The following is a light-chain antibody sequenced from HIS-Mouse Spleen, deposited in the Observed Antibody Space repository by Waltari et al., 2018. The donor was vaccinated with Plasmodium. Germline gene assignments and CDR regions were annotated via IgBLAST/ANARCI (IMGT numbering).Light chain of an antibody. CDR3: YSTDSSGNHRV. Sequence: SYELTPPPSVSVSPGQTARITCSGDALPKKYAYWYQQKSGQAPVLVNYEDSKRTSGIPERFSGSSSGTMATLTISGAQVEDEADYYCYSTDSSGNHRVFGGGTKLTVL. J-gene: IGLJ3*02. V-gene: IGLV3-10*01. CDR2: EDS. CDR1: ALPKKY.